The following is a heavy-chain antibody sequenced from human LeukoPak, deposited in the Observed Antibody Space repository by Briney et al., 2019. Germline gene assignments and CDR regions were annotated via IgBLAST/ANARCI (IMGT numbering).Heavy chain of an antibody. V-gene: IGHV4-31*03. CDR2: IYYSGST. J-gene: IGHJ4*02. CDR1: GGSISSGGYY. CDR3: ALQSDYGDYVGYLDY. Sequence: TASQTLSLTCTVSGGSISSGGYYWSWIRQHPGKGLEWIGYIYYSGSTYYNPSLKSRVTISVDTSKNQFSLKLSSVTAADTAVYYCALQSDYGDYVGYLDYWGQGTLVTVSS. D-gene: IGHD4-17*01.